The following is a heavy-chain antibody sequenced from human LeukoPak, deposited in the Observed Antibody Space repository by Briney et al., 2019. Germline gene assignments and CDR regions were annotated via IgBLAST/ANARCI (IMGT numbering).Heavy chain of an antibody. CDR2: IIPIFGTA. V-gene: IGHV1-69*13. J-gene: IGHJ3*02. CDR3: ARDYDSSGYYNDAFDI. Sequence: SVKVSCKASGGAFSSYAISWVRQAPRQGLEWMGGIIPIFGTANYAQKFQGRVTITADESTSTAYMELSSLRSEDTAVYYCARDYDSSGYYNDAFDIWGQGTMVTVSS. CDR1: GGAFSSYA. D-gene: IGHD3-22*01.